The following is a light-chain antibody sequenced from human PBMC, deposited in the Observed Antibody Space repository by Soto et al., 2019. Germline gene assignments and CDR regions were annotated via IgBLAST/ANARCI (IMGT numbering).Light chain of an antibody. CDR3: QQYGTSPT. V-gene: IGKV3-20*01. CDR2: GAS. Sequence: EILSTQSPGTLSLSPGERAILSCRASQSVRNNYLAWYQQKGGQAPRLLIYGASSRTTGIPVRFSGSGSGTDFTLTISRLEPEDFAMYYCQQYGTSPTFGQGTKVEIK. CDR1: QSVRNNY. J-gene: IGKJ1*01.